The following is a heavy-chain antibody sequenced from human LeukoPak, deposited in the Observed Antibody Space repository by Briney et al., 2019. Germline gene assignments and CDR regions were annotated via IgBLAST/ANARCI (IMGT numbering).Heavy chain of an antibody. D-gene: IGHD4-11*01. CDR1: GFTFSSYE. Sequence: TGGSLRLSCAASGFTFSSYEMNWVRQAPGKGLEWVSYISSSGSTIYYADSVKGRFTISRDNAKNSLYLQMNSLRAEDTAVYYCARDGVGPLAYSNLLFDYWGQGTLVTVSS. J-gene: IGHJ4*02. CDR2: ISSSGSTI. V-gene: IGHV3-48*03. CDR3: ARDGVGPLAYSNLLFDY.